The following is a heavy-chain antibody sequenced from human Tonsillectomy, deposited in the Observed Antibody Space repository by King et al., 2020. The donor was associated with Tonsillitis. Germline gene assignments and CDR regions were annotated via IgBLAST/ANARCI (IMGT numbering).Heavy chain of an antibody. J-gene: IGHJ4*02. D-gene: IGHD1-26*01. CDR2: IYPGDSDT. CDR1: GYSFSNYW. Sequence: VQLVESGAEVKKPGESLTISCKVSGYSFSNYWIAWVRQMPGKGLEWMGIIYPGDSDTRYSPSFQGQVTMSADKSISTAYLQWSSLKASDTAIYYCTRNGNSVSERGDYWGQGALVTVSS. CDR3: TRNGNSVSERGDY. V-gene: IGHV5-51*03.